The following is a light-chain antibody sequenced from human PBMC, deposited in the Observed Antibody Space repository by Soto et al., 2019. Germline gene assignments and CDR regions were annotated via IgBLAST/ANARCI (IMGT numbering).Light chain of an antibody. V-gene: IGKV3-15*01. CDR1: QSVSNN. J-gene: IGKJ1*01. Sequence: ILMTQSPATLSVSPGERATLSCRASQSVSNNLAWYQHKPGQAPRLLIYDASTRATGIPARFSGSGSGTESKLTTSGLQSEDFVVYYCQQYNNWPPWTFGQGAKVEIK. CDR2: DAS. CDR3: QQYNNWPPWT.